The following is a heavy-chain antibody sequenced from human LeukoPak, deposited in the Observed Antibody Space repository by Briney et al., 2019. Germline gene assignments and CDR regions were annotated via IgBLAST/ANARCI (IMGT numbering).Heavy chain of an antibody. V-gene: IGHV4-59*01. CDR2: IYYSGST. CDR3: ATAKGSVAGLIDY. D-gene: IGHD6-19*01. J-gene: IGHJ4*02. Sequence: PSETLSLTCTVSGGSISSYCWSWIRQPPGKGLEWIGYIYYSGSTNYNPSLKSRVTISVDTSKNQFSLKMSSMTAADTAVYYCATAKGSVAGLIDYWGQGTLVTVSS. CDR1: GGSISSYC.